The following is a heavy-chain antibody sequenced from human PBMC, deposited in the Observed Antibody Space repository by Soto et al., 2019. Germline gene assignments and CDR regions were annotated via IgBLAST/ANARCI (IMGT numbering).Heavy chain of an antibody. D-gene: IGHD3-22*01. CDR1: GGSVSSGPYY. CDR2: IYYSGNT. V-gene: IGHV4-61*01. Sequence: SETLSLTCTVSGGSVSSGPYYWSWIRQPPGKGLEWIGYIYYSGNTNYNPTLKSRVTISVDTSKNQFSLKLSSVTAADTAVYYCARGGRHDDSSGYGSRGYWGPGTLVTVSS. CDR3: ARGGRHDDSSGYGSRGY. J-gene: IGHJ4*02.